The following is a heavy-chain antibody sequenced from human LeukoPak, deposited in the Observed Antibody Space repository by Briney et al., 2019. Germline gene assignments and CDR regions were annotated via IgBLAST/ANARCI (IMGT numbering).Heavy chain of an antibody. CDR1: GFTFDDYA. Sequence: GGSLRLSCAASGFTFDDYAMHWVRQAPGKGLEWVSGISWNSGSIGYADSVKGRFTISRDNAKNSLYLQMNSLRAEDTALYYCAKDISGGAAGAFDIWGQGTMVTVSS. CDR2: ISWNSGSI. CDR3: AKDISGGAAGAFDI. V-gene: IGHV3-9*01. J-gene: IGHJ3*02. D-gene: IGHD6-13*01.